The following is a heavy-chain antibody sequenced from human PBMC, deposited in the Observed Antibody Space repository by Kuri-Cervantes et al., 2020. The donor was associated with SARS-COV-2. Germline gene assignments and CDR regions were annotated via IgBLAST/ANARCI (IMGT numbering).Heavy chain of an antibody. J-gene: IGHJ4*02. V-gene: IGHV3-7*01. CDR2: IKQDGSEK. D-gene: IGHD3-22*01. Sequence: GESLKISCAASGFTFSSYWMSWVRQAPGKGLEWVANIKQDGSEKYYVDSVKGRFTISRDNAKNSLYLQMNSPRAEDTAVYYCASGLLYDSSVIGQASSPRGGGIHYWGQGTLVTVSS. CDR1: GFTFSSYW. CDR3: ASGLLYDSSVIGQASSPRGGGIHY.